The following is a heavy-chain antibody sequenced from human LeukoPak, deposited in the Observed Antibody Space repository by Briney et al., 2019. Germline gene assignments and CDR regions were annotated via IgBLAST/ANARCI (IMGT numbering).Heavy chain of an antibody. J-gene: IGHJ4*02. CDR2: ISGSGGST. CDR3: AKDQLGDMIVVVIPYFDY. V-gene: IGHV3-23*01. D-gene: IGHD3-22*01. Sequence: GGSLRLSCAASGFTFSSYAMSWVRQAPGKGLEWVSAISGSGGSTYYADSVKGRFTISRDNSKNTLYLQMNSLRAEDTAVYYCAKDQLGDMIVVVIPYFDYWGQGTLVTVSS. CDR1: GFTFSSYA.